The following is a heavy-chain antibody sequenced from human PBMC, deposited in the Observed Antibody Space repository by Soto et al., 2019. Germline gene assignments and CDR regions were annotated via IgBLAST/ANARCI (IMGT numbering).Heavy chain of an antibody. CDR3: ASKGGENY. J-gene: IGHJ4*02. CDR2: LNPAGRSK. D-gene: IGHD3-16*01. V-gene: IGHV3-7*01. Sequence: EVQLVESGGGLVQPGGSLILSCAASGFTFSRYWMMWVRQAPGKGLEWVANLNPAGRSKHYVDSVRGRFTISRDNAKNLLYLQMDGLRVEDTAVYYCASKGGENYWGQGTLLTVSS. CDR1: GFTFSRYW.